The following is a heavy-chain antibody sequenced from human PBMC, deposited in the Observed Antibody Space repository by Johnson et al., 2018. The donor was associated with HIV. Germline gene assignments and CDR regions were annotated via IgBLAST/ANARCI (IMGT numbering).Heavy chain of an antibody. Sequence: VQLVESGGGLVKPGGSLRLSCTASGFTFSDYYMTWIRQAPGKGLEWVSYISSSGSTIYYADSVKGRFTISRDNAKNSLYLQMNSLRVEDTAVYYCARDKSIMITFGGRDAFDLWGQGALVTVSS. CDR2: ISSSGSTI. CDR1: GFTFSDYY. V-gene: IGHV3-11*04. CDR3: ARDKSIMITFGGRDAFDL. D-gene: IGHD3-16*01. J-gene: IGHJ3*01.